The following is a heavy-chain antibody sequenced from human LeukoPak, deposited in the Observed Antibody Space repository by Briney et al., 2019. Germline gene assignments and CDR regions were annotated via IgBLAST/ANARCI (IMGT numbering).Heavy chain of an antibody. CDR1: GYTFTSYY. Sequence: ASVTVSFTASGYTFTSYYMHWVRQAPGQGLEWMGIINPSGGSTSYAQKFQGRVTMTRDTSTSTVYMELSSLRSEDTAVYYCARAKNPYSNYGSVDFDYWGQGTLVTVSS. J-gene: IGHJ4*02. V-gene: IGHV1-46*01. CDR2: INPSGGST. D-gene: IGHD4-11*01. CDR3: ARAKNPYSNYGSVDFDY.